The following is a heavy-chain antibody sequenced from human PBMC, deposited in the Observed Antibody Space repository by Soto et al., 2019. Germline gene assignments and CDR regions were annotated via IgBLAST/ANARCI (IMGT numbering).Heavy chain of an antibody. CDR2: ISSSSSYI. D-gene: IGHD6-13*01. V-gene: IGHV3-21*01. J-gene: IGHJ6*02. CDR3: EGSSWYSHYYYGMDV. CDR1: GFTFSSYS. Sequence: PGGSLRLSCAASGFTFSSYSMNRVRQAPGKGLEWVSSISSSSSYIYYADSVKGRFTISRDNAKNSLYLQMNSLRAEDTAVYYCEGSSWYSHYYYGMDVWGQGTTVTVSS.